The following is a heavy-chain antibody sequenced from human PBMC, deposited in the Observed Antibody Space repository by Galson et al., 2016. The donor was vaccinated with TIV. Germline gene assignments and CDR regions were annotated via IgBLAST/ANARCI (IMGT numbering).Heavy chain of an antibody. J-gene: IGHJ6*02. V-gene: IGHV1-46*01. CDR3: AREGLEGMDV. CDR1: GYTFTSYR. D-gene: IGHD3-3*01. Sequence: SVKVSCKASGYTFTSYRIHWVRQAPGQGLEWMGLVNPSDGSTSYAQKFQGRITMTRDTSTRTFYMDLSSLRAKAAAIYYCAREGLEGMDVWGQGTTVTVSS. CDR2: VNPSDGST.